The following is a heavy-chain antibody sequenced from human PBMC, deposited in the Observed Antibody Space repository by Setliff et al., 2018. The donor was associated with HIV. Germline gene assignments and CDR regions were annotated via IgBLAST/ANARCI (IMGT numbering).Heavy chain of an antibody. CDR1: GDSISSSTFY. J-gene: IGHJ4*01. Sequence: SETLSLTCTVSGDSISSSTFYWGWIRQPPGKGLERIGSIYYSGNTYYNPSLKSRVTISVDTSKNQISLKLSSVTAADTAVYYCASHLPPYSGNFDYWGHGTLVTVAS. CDR2: IYYSGNT. D-gene: IGHD1-26*01. V-gene: IGHV4-39*01. CDR3: ASHLPPYSGNFDY.